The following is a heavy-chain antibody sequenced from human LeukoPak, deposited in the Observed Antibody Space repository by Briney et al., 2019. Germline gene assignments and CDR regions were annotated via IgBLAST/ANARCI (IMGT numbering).Heavy chain of an antibody. CDR2: IYSGGST. Sequence: PGGSLRLSCAASGFTFSSYAMSWVRQAPGKGLEWVSVIYSGGSTYYADPVKGRFTISRDNSKNTLYLQMNSLRAEDTAVYYCAREVWFGEFNNWFDPWGQGTLVTVSS. J-gene: IGHJ5*02. CDR1: GFTFSSYA. D-gene: IGHD3-10*01. CDR3: AREVWFGEFNNWFDP. V-gene: IGHV3-53*01.